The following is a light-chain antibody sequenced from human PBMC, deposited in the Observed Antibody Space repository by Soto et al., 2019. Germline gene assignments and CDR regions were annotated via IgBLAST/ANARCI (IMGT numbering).Light chain of an antibody. CDR1: QSISTY. CDR2: DVS. CDR3: QQYNRYSLT. Sequence: DIQMTQSPSSLPASVGDRAPITCRASQSISTYVNWYQQRPGKAPKLLTYDVSSLQSGVPSRFSGSGSGTEFTLTISSLQPDDFGSYYCQQYNRYSLTFGGGTKVDI. J-gene: IGKJ4*01. V-gene: IGKV1-5*01.